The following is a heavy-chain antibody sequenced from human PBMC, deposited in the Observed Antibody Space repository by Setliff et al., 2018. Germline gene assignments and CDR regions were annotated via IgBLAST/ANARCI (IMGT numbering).Heavy chain of an antibody. CDR1: GYSISSGYY. CDR3: ASEGRTTGNFDY. J-gene: IGHJ4*02. D-gene: IGHD4-17*01. Sequence: PSETLSLTCTVSGYSISSGYYWGWIRQPPGKGLEWIGSIYHSGSTNYNPSLKSRVTISVDTSKNQFSLKLSSVTAADTAVYYCASEGRTTGNFDYWGQGTLVTVSS. V-gene: IGHV4-38-2*02. CDR2: IYHSGST.